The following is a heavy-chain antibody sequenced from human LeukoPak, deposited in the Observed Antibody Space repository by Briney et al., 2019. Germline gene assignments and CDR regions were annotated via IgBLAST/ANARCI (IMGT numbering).Heavy chain of an antibody. D-gene: IGHD3-10*01. CDR1: GFTFSSYG. V-gene: IGHV3-23*01. Sequence: GGTLRLSCAASGFTFSSYGMGWVRQAPGKGLEWVSAISGSGGSTYYADSVKGRFTISRDNSKNTLYLQMNSLRAEDTAVYYCAKDRITMVRGVYDYWGQGTLVTVSS. CDR2: ISGSGGST. CDR3: AKDRITMVRGVYDY. J-gene: IGHJ4*02.